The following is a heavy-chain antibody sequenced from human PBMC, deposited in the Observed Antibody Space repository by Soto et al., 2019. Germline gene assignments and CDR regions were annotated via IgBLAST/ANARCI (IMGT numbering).Heavy chain of an antibody. Sequence: SETLSLTCAVYGGSFSGYYWSWIRQPPGKGLEWIGEINHSGSTNYNPSLKSRVTISVDTSKNQFSLKLSCVTAADTAVYYCARGSSILTGYPFDYWGQGTLVTVSS. V-gene: IGHV4-34*01. CDR1: GGSFSGYY. D-gene: IGHD3-9*01. CDR3: ARGSSILTGYPFDY. J-gene: IGHJ4*02. CDR2: INHSGST.